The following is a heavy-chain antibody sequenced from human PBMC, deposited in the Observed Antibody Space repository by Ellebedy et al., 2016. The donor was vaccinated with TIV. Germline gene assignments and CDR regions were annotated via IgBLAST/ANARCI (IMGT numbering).Heavy chain of an antibody. Sequence: PGGSLRLSCAAWGFSFSNFWMSWVRQAPGKGLEWVSGISWNSGSIGYADSVKGRFTISRDNAKNSLYLQMNSLRAEDTALYYCAKDMSPTVTTEVFDYWGQGTLVTVSS. CDR2: ISWNSGSI. CDR3: AKDMSPTVTTEVFDY. J-gene: IGHJ4*02. V-gene: IGHV3-9*01. D-gene: IGHD4-17*01. CDR1: GFSFSNFW.